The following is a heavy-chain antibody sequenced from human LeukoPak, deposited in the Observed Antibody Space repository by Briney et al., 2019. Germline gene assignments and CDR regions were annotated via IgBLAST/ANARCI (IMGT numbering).Heavy chain of an antibody. CDR1: GFTFSSYA. J-gene: IGHJ5*02. D-gene: IGHD3-10*01. Sequence: GGSLRLSCAASGFTFSSYAMHWVRQAPGMGLEWVAVISYDGSNKYYADSVKGRFTISRDNSKNTLYLQMNSLRAEDTAVYYCAKVLLWFGEFNWFDPWGQGTLVTVSS. CDR2: ISYDGSNK. CDR3: AKVLLWFGEFNWFDP. V-gene: IGHV3-30*04.